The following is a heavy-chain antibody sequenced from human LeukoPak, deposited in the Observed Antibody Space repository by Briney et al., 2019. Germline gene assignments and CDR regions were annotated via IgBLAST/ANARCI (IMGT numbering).Heavy chain of an antibody. V-gene: IGHV3-48*01. D-gene: IGHD3-3*01. J-gene: IGHJ4*02. CDR3: ASSYYDFWSGYDYYFDY. CDR2: ISSSSSTI. Sequence: PGGSLRLSCAASGFTFSSYSMNWVRQAPGKGLEWVSYISSSSSTIYYADSVKGRFTISRDNAKSSLYLQMNSLRAEDTAVYYCASSYYDFWSGYDYYFDYWGQGTLVTVSS. CDR1: GFTFSSYS.